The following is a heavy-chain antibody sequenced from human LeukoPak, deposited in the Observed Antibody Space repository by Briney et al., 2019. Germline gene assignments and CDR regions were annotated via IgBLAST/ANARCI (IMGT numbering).Heavy chain of an antibody. CDR3: ARVSNFHDSSGPYLTWYFDL. V-gene: IGHV3-11*04. D-gene: IGHD3-22*01. CDR2: ISSTGYTI. CDR1: GFTFSERY. Sequence: GGSLRLSCAASGFTFSERYMSWIRQAPGKGLEWISDISSTGYTINYADSVKGRFTIFKDNAQNSLHLQMNSLRAEDTAVYYCARVSNFHDSSGPYLTWYFDLWGRGTLVTVSS. J-gene: IGHJ2*01.